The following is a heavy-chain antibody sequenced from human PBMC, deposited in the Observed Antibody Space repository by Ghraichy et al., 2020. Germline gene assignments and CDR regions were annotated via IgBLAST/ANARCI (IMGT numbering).Heavy chain of an antibody. D-gene: IGHD1-1*01. J-gene: IGHJ3*02. Sequence: SQTLSLTCAVYGGSLSGYYWSWIRQPPGKGLEWIGEINHSGSTNYNPSLKSRVTISVDTSKNQFSLKLSSVTAADTAVYYCARPYDDAFDIWGQGTMVTVSS. CDR3: ARPYDDAFDI. CDR1: GGSLSGYY. V-gene: IGHV4-34*01. CDR2: INHSGST.